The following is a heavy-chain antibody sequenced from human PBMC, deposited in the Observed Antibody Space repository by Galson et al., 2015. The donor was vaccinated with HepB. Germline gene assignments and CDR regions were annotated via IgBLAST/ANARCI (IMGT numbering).Heavy chain of an antibody. V-gene: IGHV1-69*04. J-gene: IGHJ6*02. CDR2: IIPILGLA. Sequence: SVKVSCKASGGTFSNYAISWVRQAPGQGLEWMGRIIPILGLANNAQKFQGRVTITADKSTSTGYMELRSLRSEDTAVYYCAREYGDKVYYYYGMDVWGQGTTVTVAS. CDR1: GGTFSNYA. CDR3: AREYGDKVYYYYGMDV. D-gene: IGHD4-23*01.